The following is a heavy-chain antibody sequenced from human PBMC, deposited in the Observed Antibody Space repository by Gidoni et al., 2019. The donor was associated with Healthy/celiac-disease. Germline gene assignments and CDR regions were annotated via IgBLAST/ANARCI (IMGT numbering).Heavy chain of an antibody. D-gene: IGHD6-19*01. CDR2: IFSNDEK. CDR1: GFSLSNARMG. V-gene: IGHV2-26*04. Sequence: QVTLKESGPVLVKPTDTLTLTCTVSGFSLSNARMGVSWIRQPPGKALEWLAHIFSNDEKSYSTSLKSRLTISKDTSKSQVVLTMTNMDPVDTATYYCAWIRNFGSGWYVDYWGQGTLVTVSS. CDR3: AWIRNFGSGWYVDY. J-gene: IGHJ4*02.